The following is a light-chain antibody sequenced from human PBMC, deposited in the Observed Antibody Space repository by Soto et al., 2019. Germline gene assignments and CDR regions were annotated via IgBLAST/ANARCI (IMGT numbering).Light chain of an antibody. J-gene: IGLJ2*01. V-gene: IGLV2-14*01. CDR3: SSYTSSSTLLV. CDR2: DVS. CDR1: SSDVGGYNY. Sequence: QSALTQPASVSGSPGQSITISCTGTSSDVGGYNYVSWYQQHPGKAPKLMIYDVSNRPSGVSNRFSGSKSGNTASLTISGLHADDEADYYCSSYTSSSTLLVFGGGTQLTVL.